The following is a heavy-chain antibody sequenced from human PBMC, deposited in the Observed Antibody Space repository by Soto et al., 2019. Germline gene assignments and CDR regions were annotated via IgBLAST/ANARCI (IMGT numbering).Heavy chain of an antibody. J-gene: IGHJ6*02. CDR3: ARGNCSSGWIYDMDD. CDR1: GFTFSSYG. CDR2: IWYDGSNK. Sequence: PGGSLRLSCAASGFTFSSYGMHWVRQAPGKGLEWVAVIWYDGSNKYYADSVKGQFTISRDNSKNTLYLQMNSLRAEDTAVYYCARGNCSSGWIYDMDDWGQGATVTVSS. D-gene: IGHD6-19*01. V-gene: IGHV3-33*01.